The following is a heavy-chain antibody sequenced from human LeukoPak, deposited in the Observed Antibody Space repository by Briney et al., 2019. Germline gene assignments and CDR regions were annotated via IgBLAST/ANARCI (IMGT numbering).Heavy chain of an antibody. D-gene: IGHD3-10*01. CDR3: ARDSGTTGEVKFDP. CDR1: GGSISSYY. Sequence: PSETLSLTCTVSGGSISSYYWSWIRQPPGKGLEWIGYIYYSGSTNYNPSLKSRVTISVDTSKNQVSLKLSSVTAADTAVYHCARDSGTTGEVKFDPWGQGTLVTVSS. V-gene: IGHV4-59*12. J-gene: IGHJ5*02. CDR2: IYYSGST.